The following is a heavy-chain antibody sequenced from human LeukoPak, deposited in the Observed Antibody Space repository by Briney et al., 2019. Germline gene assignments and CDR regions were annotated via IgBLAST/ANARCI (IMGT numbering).Heavy chain of an antibody. J-gene: IGHJ5*02. CDR1: GFTFSSYA. D-gene: IGHD2-2*01. CDR2: IGGSGGST. Sequence: GGSLRLSCAASGFTFSSYAMSWVRQAPGRGLEWVSAIGGSGGSTYYADSVKGRFTISRDNSKSTLYLQMNSLRAEDTAVYYCAKDRHAPGRYCSSTICFPFDPWGQGTLVTVSS. CDR3: AKDRHAPGRYCSSTICFPFDP. V-gene: IGHV3-23*01.